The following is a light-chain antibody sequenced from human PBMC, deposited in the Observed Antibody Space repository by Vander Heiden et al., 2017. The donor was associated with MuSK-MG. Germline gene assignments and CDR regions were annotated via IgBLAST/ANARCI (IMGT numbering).Light chain of an antibody. V-gene: IGKV3-20*01. CDR2: GAS. CDR1: QSVSSSY. CDR3: QQYCRSHPIT. Sequence: EIVLTQSPGTLSLSPGERATLSCRASQSVSSSYLAWYQQKPGQAPRLLIYGASSRATGIPDRFGGSGSGTDFTLTISRLEPEDFAVYYCQQYCRSHPITFGQGTRLEIK. J-gene: IGKJ5*01.